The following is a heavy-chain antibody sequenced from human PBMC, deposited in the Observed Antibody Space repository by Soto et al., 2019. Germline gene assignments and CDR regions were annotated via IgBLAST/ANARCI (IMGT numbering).Heavy chain of an antibody. V-gene: IGHV1-3*01. D-gene: IGHD3-3*01. CDR3: ARTSGYYFYDY. Sequence: QVQLVQSGAEVKKPGASVKVSCKTSGYTFTSYAMHWVRQAPGQRLEWMGWINAGNGNTKYSQKFQGRVTITRDISASTAYMELSSLRSEDTAVYYCARTSGYYFYDYWGQGTLVTVSS. CDR1: GYTFTSYA. CDR2: INAGNGNT. J-gene: IGHJ4*02.